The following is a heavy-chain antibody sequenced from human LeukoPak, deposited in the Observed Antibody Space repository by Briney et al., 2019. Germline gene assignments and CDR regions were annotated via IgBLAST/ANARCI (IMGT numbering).Heavy chain of an antibody. CDR2: IYSSGST. Sequence: SSETLSLTCTVSGGSVSSRTYYWSWIRQPPGKGLEWIGYIYSSGSTNYNPSLKSRVTISVDTSKNQFSLKLSSVTAADTAVYYCARTTYGSGRYWWFDPWGQGTLVTVSS. D-gene: IGHD3-10*01. J-gene: IGHJ5*02. CDR3: ARTTYGSGRYWWFDP. CDR1: GGSVSSRTYY. V-gene: IGHV4-61*01.